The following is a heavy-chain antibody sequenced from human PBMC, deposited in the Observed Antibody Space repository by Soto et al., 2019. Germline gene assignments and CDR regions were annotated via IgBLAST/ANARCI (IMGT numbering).Heavy chain of an antibody. J-gene: IGHJ4*02. CDR1: GGSFSGYY. CDR3: ARERGYCSGGSCWGY. CDR2: INHSGST. D-gene: IGHD2-15*01. Sequence: QVQLQQWGAGLLKPSETLSLTCAVYGGSFSGYYWSWIRQPPGKGLEWIGEINHSGSTNYNPSLTSRVTISVYTSKNPFSLKLSSVTAADTAVYYCARERGYCSGGSCWGYWGQGTLVTVSS. V-gene: IGHV4-34*01.